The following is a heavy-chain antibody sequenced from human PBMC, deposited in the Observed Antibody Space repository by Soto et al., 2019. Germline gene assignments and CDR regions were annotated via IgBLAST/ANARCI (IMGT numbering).Heavy chain of an antibody. CDR2: ISGSGGTT. Sequence: GGSLRLSCVASGFSFSNYAMNWVRQAPGKGLEWVSGISGSGGTTDYAAPVKGRFTISRDDSKDTLYLQMNNLRTEDTAVYHCTTDSADIVVVPATFGMDVWGQGTTVTVSS. CDR3: TTDSADIVVVPATFGMDV. J-gene: IGHJ6*02. D-gene: IGHD2-2*01. V-gene: IGHV3-23*01. CDR1: GFSFSNYA.